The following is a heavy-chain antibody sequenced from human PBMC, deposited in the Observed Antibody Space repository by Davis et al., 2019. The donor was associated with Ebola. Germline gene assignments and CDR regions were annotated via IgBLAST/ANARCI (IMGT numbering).Heavy chain of an antibody. CDR1: SGSFSGYY. CDR2: INHGGST. J-gene: IGHJ4*02. Sequence: SETLSLTCAVYSGSFSGYYWSWIRQPPGKGLEWIGEINHGGSTNYNPSLKSRVTISVDTSKNQFSLKLSSVTAADTAVYYFARVAAGGEGYWGQGTLVTVSS. CDR3: ARVAAGGEGY. D-gene: IGHD3-16*01. V-gene: IGHV4-34*01.